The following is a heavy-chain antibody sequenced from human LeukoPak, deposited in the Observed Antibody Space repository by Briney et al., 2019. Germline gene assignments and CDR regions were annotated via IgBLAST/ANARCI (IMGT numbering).Heavy chain of an antibody. J-gene: IGHJ4*02. Sequence: AGGSLRLSCAASGFTFSSYAVHWVRQAPGKGLEWVAVISYDGSNKYYADSVKGRFTISRDNSKNTLYLQMNSLRAEDAAVYYCAKIFLQSTDYWGQGTLVTVSS. V-gene: IGHV3-30-3*02. CDR2: ISYDGSNK. CDR1: GFTFSSYA. CDR3: AKIFLQSTDY. D-gene: IGHD4-11*01.